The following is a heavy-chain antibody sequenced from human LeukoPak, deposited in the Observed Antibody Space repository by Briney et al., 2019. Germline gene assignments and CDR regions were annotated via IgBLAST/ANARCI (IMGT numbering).Heavy chain of an antibody. V-gene: IGHV4-39*07. Sequence: SETLSLTCTVSGGSISSSSYYWGWIRQPPGKGLEWIGEINHSGSTNYNPSLKSRVTISVDTSKNQFSLKLSSVTAADTAVYYCARRSGWYLNWFDPWGQGTLVTVSS. J-gene: IGHJ5*02. D-gene: IGHD6-19*01. CDR2: INHSGST. CDR3: ARRSGWYLNWFDP. CDR1: GGSISSSSYY.